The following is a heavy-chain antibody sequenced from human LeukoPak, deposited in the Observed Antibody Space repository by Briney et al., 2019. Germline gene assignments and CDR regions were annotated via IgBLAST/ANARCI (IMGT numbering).Heavy chain of an antibody. CDR3: ARSSGYNYGTAFDY. D-gene: IGHD5-24*01. Sequence: SETLSLTCTVSGGSISSYYWSWIRQPPGKGLEWIGYIYYSGSTNYNPSLKSRVTISVDTSKNQFSLKLSSVTAADTAVYYCARSSGYNYGTAFDYWGQGTLVTVSS. CDR2: IYYSGST. J-gene: IGHJ4*02. CDR1: GGSISSYY. V-gene: IGHV4-59*01.